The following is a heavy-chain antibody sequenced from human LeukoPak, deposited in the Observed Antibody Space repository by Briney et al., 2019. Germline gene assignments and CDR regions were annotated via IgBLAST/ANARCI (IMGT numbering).Heavy chain of an antibody. V-gene: IGHV3-48*02. D-gene: IGHD5-12*01. J-gene: IGHJ4*02. CDR1: GFTFSSYS. Sequence: PGGSLRLSCAASGFTFSSYSMNWVRQAPGKGLEWVSYISGSSRVIYYADSVKGRFTISRDNAKNSLYPQMNSLRDEDTAVYYCARDMDTSGYNFDYWGQGTLVTVSS. CDR2: ISGSSRVI. CDR3: ARDMDTSGYNFDY.